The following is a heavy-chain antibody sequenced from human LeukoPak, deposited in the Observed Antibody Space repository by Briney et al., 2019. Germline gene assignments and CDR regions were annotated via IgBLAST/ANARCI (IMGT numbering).Heavy chain of an antibody. CDR2: IYYSGST. CDR1: GGSISSGDYY. J-gene: IGHJ4*02. Sequence: PLETLSLTCTVSGGSISSGDYYWSWIRQPPGKGLEWIGYIYYSGSTYYNPSLKSRVTISVDTSKNQFSLKLSSVTAADTAVYYCARAHDYGSGSFDYWGQGTLVTVSS. CDR3: ARAHDYGSGSFDY. V-gene: IGHV4-30-4*01. D-gene: IGHD3-10*01.